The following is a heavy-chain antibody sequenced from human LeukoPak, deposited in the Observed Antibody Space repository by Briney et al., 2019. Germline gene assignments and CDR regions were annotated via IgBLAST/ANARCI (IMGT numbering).Heavy chain of an antibody. D-gene: IGHD1-26*01. CDR3: AILSGTYYFDY. J-gene: IGHJ4*02. CDR2: ISSSSSTI. Sequence: GGSLRLSCAASGFTFSSYSMNWVRQAPGKGLEWVSYISSSSSTIYYADSVKGRFTISRDNAKNSLYLQMNSLRAEDTAVYYCAILSGTYYFDYWGQGTPVTVSS. V-gene: IGHV3-48*04. CDR1: GFTFSSYS.